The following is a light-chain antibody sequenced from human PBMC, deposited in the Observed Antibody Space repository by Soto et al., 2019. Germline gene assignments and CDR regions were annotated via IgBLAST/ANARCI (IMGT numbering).Light chain of an antibody. CDR3: QQYYNTHLT. CDR1: QSVLYSSNNKNY. Sequence: DIVMTQSPDSLAVSLGERATINCKSSQSVLYSSNNKNYLTWYQQKPGQPPKLLIYWASTREYGVPDRFSGRGSGTDYTLTISSQQAEDVAVYYCQQYYNTHLTFGGGTKVEIK. V-gene: IGKV4-1*01. CDR2: WAS. J-gene: IGKJ4*01.